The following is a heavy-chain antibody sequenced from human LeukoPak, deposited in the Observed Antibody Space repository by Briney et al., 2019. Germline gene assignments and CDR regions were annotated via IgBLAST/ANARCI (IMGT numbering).Heavy chain of an antibody. V-gene: IGHV3-30*03. J-gene: IGHJ4*02. Sequence: TGGSLRLSCAASGFTFSSYGMHWVRQAPGKGLEWVAVISYDGSNKYYADSVKGRFTISRDNSKNTLYLQMNSLRAEDTAVYYCARDCQYYDILAGFGYWGQGTLVIVSS. D-gene: IGHD3-9*01. CDR3: ARDCQYYDILAGFGY. CDR1: GFTFSSYG. CDR2: ISYDGSNK.